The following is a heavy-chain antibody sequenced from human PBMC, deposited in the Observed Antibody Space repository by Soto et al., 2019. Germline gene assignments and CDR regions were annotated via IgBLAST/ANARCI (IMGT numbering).Heavy chain of an antibody. CDR1: GFTFSTYA. CDR2: ISGSGGIT. Sequence: GGSLRLSCAASGFTFSTYAMSWVRQAPGKGLEWVSAISGSGGITYYADSVKGRFTISRDNSKNTLYLQMNSLRAEDTAVYYCAREKVGSSSGYYYYYGMDVWGQGTTVTVSS. V-gene: IGHV3-23*01. CDR3: AREKVGSSSGYYYYYGMDV. J-gene: IGHJ6*02. D-gene: IGHD6-13*01.